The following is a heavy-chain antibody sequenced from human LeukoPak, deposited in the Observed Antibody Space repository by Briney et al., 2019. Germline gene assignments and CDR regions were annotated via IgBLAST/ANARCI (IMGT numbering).Heavy chain of an antibody. CDR3: ARDTGGATIWLIQR. D-gene: IGHD1-26*01. V-gene: IGHV4-34*01. CDR1: GGSFSGYY. J-gene: IGHJ1*01. Sequence: SETLSLTCAVYGGSFSGYYWSWICQPPGKGLAWIGEINHSGSTNYNPSLKSRVTISVDTSKNQFSLKLSSVTAADTAVYYCARDTGGATIWLIQRWGRGTLVTVSS. CDR2: INHSGST.